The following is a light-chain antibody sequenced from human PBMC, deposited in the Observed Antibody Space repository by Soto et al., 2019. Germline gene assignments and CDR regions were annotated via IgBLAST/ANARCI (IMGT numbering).Light chain of an antibody. Sequence: DIQMTQSPSTLSASVGDRVTITCRASQSISSWLVWYQQKAGKAPKLLIYKASSLESGVPSRFSGSGSGTEFTLTISSLQPDDFATYYCRQYDSYPWTFGQGTKVEIK. CDR1: QSISSW. CDR3: RQYDSYPWT. V-gene: IGKV1-5*03. CDR2: KAS. J-gene: IGKJ1*01.